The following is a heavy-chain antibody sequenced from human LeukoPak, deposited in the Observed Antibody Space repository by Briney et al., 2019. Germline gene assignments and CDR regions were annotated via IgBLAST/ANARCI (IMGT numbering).Heavy chain of an antibody. CDR1: GGSISSSNW. V-gene: IGHV4-4*02. CDR2: IYHSGST. CDR3: ATPDSSGYYYLY. Sequence: SETLSLTCAVSGGSISSSNWWSWVRQPPGKGLEWIGEIYHSGSTNYNPSLKSRVTISVDNSKNQFSLKLSSVTAADTAVYYCATPDSSGYYYLYWGQGTLVTVSS. J-gene: IGHJ4*02. D-gene: IGHD3-22*01.